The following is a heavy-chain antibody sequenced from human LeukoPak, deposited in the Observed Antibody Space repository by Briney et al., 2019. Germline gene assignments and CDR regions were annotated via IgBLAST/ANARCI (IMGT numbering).Heavy chain of an antibody. CDR3: ARDRGARDAYNGIDY. CDR2: IYYSGST. CDR1: GGSISSSSYY. D-gene: IGHD5-24*01. J-gene: IGHJ4*02. V-gene: IGHV4-39*07. Sequence: PSETLSLTCTVSGGSISSSSYYWGWIRQPPGKGLEWIVSIYYSGSTYYNPSLKSRVTISVDTSKNQFSLKLSSVTAADTAVYYCARDRGARDAYNGIDYWAQGTLVTVSS.